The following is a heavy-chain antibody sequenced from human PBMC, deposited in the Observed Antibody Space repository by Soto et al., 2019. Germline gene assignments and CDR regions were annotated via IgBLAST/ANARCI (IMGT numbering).Heavy chain of an antibody. V-gene: IGHV3-48*03. CDR3: AREKSSGWHGDAFDI. CDR2: ISSSGSTI. Sequence: PGGSLRLSCAASGFTFSSYEMNWVRQAPGKGLEWVSYISSSGSTIYYADSVKGRFTISRDNAKNSLYLQMNSLRAEDTAVCYCAREKSSGWHGDAFDIWGQGTMVTVSS. CDR1: GFTFSSYE. D-gene: IGHD6-19*01. J-gene: IGHJ3*02.